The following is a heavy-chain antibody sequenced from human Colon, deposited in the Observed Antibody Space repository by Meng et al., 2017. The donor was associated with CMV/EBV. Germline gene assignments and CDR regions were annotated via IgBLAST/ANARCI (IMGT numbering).Heavy chain of an antibody. CDR3: AKGWLGIDYYFDY. CDR1: GFTFSSYA. Sequence: GGSLRLSCAASGFTFSSYAMSWVRQAPGKGLEWVSVIGGTGTITHYADSVKGRFAISRDNSTNTLYLEMNSLRADDTALYFCAKGWLGIDYYFDYWGQGALVTVSS. D-gene: IGHD6-19*01. J-gene: IGHJ4*02. CDR2: IGGTGTIT. V-gene: IGHV3-23*01.